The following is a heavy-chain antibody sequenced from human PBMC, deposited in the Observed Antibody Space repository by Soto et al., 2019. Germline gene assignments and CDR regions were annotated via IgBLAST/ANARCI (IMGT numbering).Heavy chain of an antibody. CDR2: IIPXFGTA. CDR3: ARDLVGAAY. D-gene: IGHD1-26*01. V-gene: IGHV1-69*01. Sequence: SVKVSCKASGDTFSRYAISWVRQAPGQGLQSMXGIIPXFGTATYAQKXXGRVTITXXESKSTAYLELSSLRSEDTAVYYCARDLVGAAYWGQGTLVTASS. CDR1: GDTFSRYA. J-gene: IGHJ4*02.